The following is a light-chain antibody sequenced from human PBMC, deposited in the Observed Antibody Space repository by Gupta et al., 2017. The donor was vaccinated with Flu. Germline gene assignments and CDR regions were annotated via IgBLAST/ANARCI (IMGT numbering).Light chain of an antibody. CDR2: KDS. CDR3: QSTDSSGSYV. Sequence: SYELKPPPSVSVSPGQTARITCSGDALPKQYAYWYQQKPGQAPVLVIYKDSERPSGIPERFSGSSSGTTVTLTIRGVQAEDEADYYCQSTDSSGSYVFGTGTKVTVL. V-gene: IGLV3-25*02. CDR1: ALPKQY. J-gene: IGLJ1*01.